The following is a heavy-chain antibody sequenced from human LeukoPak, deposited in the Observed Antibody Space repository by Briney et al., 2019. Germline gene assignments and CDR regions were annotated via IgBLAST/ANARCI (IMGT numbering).Heavy chain of an antibody. V-gene: IGHV4-4*09. CDR3: AKLSAAVHLGAFDL. D-gene: IGHD3-3*01. Sequence: PSETLSLTCAVSGVSISPYYWAWIRQPPGKGLEWIGYIHTSGSNNQYPSLKSRVTISVDKSKNHFSLRLTSVTAADTAVYYCAKLSAAVHLGAFDLLGQGTMVTGSP. J-gene: IGHJ3*01. CDR2: IHTSGSN. CDR1: GVSISPYY.